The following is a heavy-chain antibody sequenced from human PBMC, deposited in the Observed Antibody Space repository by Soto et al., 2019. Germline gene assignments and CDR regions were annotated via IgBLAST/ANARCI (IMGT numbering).Heavy chain of an antibody. CDR1: GFTFSSYG. D-gene: IGHD3-3*01. Sequence: QVQLVESGGGVVQPGRSLRLSCAASGFTFSSYGMHWVRQAPGKGLEWVAVIWYDGSNKYYADSVKGRFKISRDNSKNTLYLQMNSLRAEDTAVYYCARDHGVGDFWGFFDYWGQGTLVTVSS. J-gene: IGHJ4*02. V-gene: IGHV3-33*01. CDR3: ARDHGVGDFWGFFDY. CDR2: IWYDGSNK.